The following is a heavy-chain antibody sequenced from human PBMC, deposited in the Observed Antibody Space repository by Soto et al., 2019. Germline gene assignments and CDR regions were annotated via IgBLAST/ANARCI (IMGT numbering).Heavy chain of an antibody. CDR1: GFTFSTYA. D-gene: IGHD2-2*01. Sequence: PGGSLRLSCAAPGFTFSTYAMSWVRQAPGKGLERVSAISGSGGGKLYADSVRGRFTISRDNSENTLYLQMNSLRAEDTAVYYCAKGEYQLAHWGQGTPVTVSS. V-gene: IGHV3-23*01. J-gene: IGHJ4*02. CDR2: ISGSGGGK. CDR3: AKGEYQLAH.